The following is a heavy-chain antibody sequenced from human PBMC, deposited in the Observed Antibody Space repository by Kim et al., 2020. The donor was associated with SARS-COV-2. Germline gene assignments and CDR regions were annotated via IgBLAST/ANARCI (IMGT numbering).Heavy chain of an antibody. Sequence: KFQGRVTMTEDTSTDTAYMELSSLRSEDTAVYYCATVNDVWTVGSLDYWGQGTLVTVSS. V-gene: IGHV1-24*01. CDR3: ATVNDVWTVGSLDY. J-gene: IGHJ4*02. D-gene: IGHD3-3*01.